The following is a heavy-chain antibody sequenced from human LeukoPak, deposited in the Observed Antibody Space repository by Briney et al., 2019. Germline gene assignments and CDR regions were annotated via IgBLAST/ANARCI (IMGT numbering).Heavy chain of an antibody. CDR3: ARDSAGTAVDY. V-gene: IGHV4-59*01. CDR1: GGSISSYY. Sequence: SETLSLTCTVSGGSISSYYWSWIRQPPGKGLEWIGYIYYSGSTNYNPSLKSRVTISVDTSKNQFSLKLSSVTAADTAVYYCARDSAGTAVDYWGQGTLVTVSS. J-gene: IGHJ4*02. D-gene: IGHD6-19*01. CDR2: IYYSGST.